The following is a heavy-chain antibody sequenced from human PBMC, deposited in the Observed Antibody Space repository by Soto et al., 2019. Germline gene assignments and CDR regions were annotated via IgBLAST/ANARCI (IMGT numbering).Heavy chain of an antibody. CDR1: GGSISSGGYY. J-gene: IGHJ5*02. CDR3: ARAHPGYCSGGSCYSPWFDP. V-gene: IGHV4-31*03. Sequence: QVQLQESGPGLVKPSQTLSLTCTVSGGSISSGGYYWSWIRQHPGKGLEWIGYIYYSGSTYYNPSLKSRVTISVDTSKNQFSLKLSSVTAADTAVYYCARAHPGYCSGGSCYSPWFDPWGQGTLVTVSS. D-gene: IGHD2-15*01. CDR2: IYYSGST.